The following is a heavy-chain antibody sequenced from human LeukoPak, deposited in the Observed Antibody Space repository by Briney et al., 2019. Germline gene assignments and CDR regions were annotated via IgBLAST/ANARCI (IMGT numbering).Heavy chain of an antibody. CDR3: AKVDYYGIFDY. V-gene: IGHV3-23*01. CDR2: ISGSGGST. Sequence: GGSLRLSCAASGPTFNSYSMSWVRQAPGKGLEWVSAISGSGGSTYYADSVKGRFTISRDNSKNTLYLQMNSLRAEDTAVYYCAKVDYYGIFDYWGQGTLVTVSS. J-gene: IGHJ4*02. CDR1: GPTFNSYS. D-gene: IGHD3-10*01.